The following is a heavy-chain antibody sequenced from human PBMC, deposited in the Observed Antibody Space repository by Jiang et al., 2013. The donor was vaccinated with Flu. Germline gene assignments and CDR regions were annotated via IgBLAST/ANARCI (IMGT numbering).Heavy chain of an antibody. V-gene: IGHV3-74*01. J-gene: IGHJ3*02. D-gene: IGHD2-21*01. CDR3: ASISWSLYAFDI. Sequence: SRDNAKNTLYLQMNSLRAEDTAVYYCASISWSLYAFDIWGQGTMVTVSS.